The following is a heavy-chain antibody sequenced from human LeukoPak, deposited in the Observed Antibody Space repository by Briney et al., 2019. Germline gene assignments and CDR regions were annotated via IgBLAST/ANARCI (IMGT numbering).Heavy chain of an antibody. J-gene: IGHJ4*02. CDR1: GVSITSGSYH. CDR3: ARGASPKDAVFFDY. D-gene: IGHD3-16*01. V-gene: IGHV4-61*02. Sequence: SETLSLTCSVSGVSITSGSYHWGWIRQSAGKGLEWIGRVHSSGDIYHNAAFRSRAAVSGDASKNQFSLQLASVTAADTAVYYCARGASPKDAVFFDYWGQGALITVSS. CDR2: VHSSGDI.